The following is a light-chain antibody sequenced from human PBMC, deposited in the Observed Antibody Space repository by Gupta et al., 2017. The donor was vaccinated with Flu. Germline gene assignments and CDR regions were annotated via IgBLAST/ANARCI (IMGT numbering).Light chain of an antibody. J-gene: IGLJ3*02. CDR2: RKN. Sequence: SCDGRSSNMECNDVSWYQQPAGTAHKLIFCRKNRRPRAVRDRVSGSKSGSAASVAITGIRFEDEADDVCSCRDDGVRGTPNWVFGGGTKLTVL. CDR1: SSNMECND. V-gene: IGLV1-47*01. CDR3: SCRDDGVRGTPNWV.